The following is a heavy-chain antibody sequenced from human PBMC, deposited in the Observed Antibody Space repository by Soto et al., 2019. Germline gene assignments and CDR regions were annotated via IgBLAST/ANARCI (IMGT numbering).Heavy chain of an antibody. J-gene: IGHJ4*02. V-gene: IGHV1-69*12. D-gene: IGHD6-13*01. Sequence: QVQLVQSGAEVKKPGSSVKVSCKASGGTFSSYAISWVRQAPGQGLEWMGGIIPIFGTANYAQKFQGRVTIXAXXSTITAYMELSSLRSEDTAVYYCARDVIAAAGTAGWGQGTLVTVSS. CDR3: ARDVIAAAGTAG. CDR1: GGTFSSYA. CDR2: IIPIFGTA.